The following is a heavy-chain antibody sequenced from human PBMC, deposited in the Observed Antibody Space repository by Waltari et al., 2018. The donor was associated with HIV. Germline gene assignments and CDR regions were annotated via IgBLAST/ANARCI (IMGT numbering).Heavy chain of an antibody. CDR1: GGSFSGYY. CDR3: ARGWGYCTNGVCHREDYYGMDV. CDR2: INHSGST. V-gene: IGHV4-34*01. J-gene: IGHJ6*02. Sequence: QVQLQQWGAGLLKPSETLSLTCAVYGGSFSGYYWSWIRQPPGKGLEWIGEINHSGSTNYNPSLKSRVTISVDTSKNQFSLKLSSVTAADTAVYYCARGWGYCTNGVCHREDYYGMDVWGQGTTVTVSS. D-gene: IGHD2-8*01.